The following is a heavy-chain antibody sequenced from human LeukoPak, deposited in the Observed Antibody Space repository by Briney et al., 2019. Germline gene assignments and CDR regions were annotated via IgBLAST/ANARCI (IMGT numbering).Heavy chain of an antibody. V-gene: IGHV4-39*01. D-gene: IGHD2-2*01. J-gene: IGHJ3*02. CDR1: GGSISSSSYY. CDR3: ARGRYCSSTSCAAGAFDI. Sequence: SETLSLTCTVSGGSISSSSYYWGWIRQPPGKGLEWIGSIYYSGSTYYNPSLKSRVTISVDTSKNQFSLKLSSVTAADTAVYYCARGRYCSSTSCAAGAFDIWGQGTMVTVSS. CDR2: IYYSGST.